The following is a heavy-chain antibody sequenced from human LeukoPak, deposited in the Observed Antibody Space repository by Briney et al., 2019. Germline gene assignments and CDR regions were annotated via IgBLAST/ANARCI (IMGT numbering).Heavy chain of an antibody. CDR1: GGSISSYY. V-gene: IGHV4-59*01. J-gene: IGHJ4*02. D-gene: IGHD3-3*01. Sequence: SETLSLTCTVSGGSISSYYWSWIRQPPGKGLEWIGYIYYSGSTNYNPSLKSRVTISVDTSKNQFSLKLSSVTAADTAVYYCARGFTIFGVVTPGYFDYWGQGTLVTVSS. CDR3: ARGFTIFGVVTPGYFDY. CDR2: IYYSGST.